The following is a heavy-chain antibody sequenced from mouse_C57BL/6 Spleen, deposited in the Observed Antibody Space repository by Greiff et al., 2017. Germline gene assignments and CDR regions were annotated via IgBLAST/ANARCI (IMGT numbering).Heavy chain of an antibody. CDR3: TRDSGYYFDY. Sequence: EVHLVESGEGLVKPGGSLKLSCAASGFTFSSYAMSWVRQTPEKRLEWVAYISSGGDYIDYADTVKGRFTISRDNARNTLYLQMSSLKSEDTAMYYCTRDSGYYFDYWGQGTTLTVSS. D-gene: IGHD1-3*01. J-gene: IGHJ2*01. CDR2: ISSGGDYI. V-gene: IGHV5-9-1*02. CDR1: GFTFSSYA.